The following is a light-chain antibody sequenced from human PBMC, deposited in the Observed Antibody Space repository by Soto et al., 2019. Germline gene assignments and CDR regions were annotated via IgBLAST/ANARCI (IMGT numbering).Light chain of an antibody. J-gene: IGKJ4*01. CDR1: QSVSSSY. V-gene: IGKV3-20*01. CDR2: GAS. Sequence: EIVFTQSPGTLSLSPGERATLSCRASQSVSSSYLAWYQQKPGQAPRLLIYGASSRATGIPDRFSGSGSGTDFALTITSLQAEDFATYYCQQLRMYPSTFGGGTKVDI. CDR3: QQLRMYPST.